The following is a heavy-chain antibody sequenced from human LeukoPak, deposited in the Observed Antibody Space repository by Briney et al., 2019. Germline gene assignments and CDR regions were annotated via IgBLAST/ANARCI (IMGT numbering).Heavy chain of an antibody. CDR3: AKTAPDIAGAGKYYFDY. D-gene: IGHD6-13*01. V-gene: IGHV3-9*01. J-gene: IGHJ4*02. CDR2: ISWNSGSI. Sequence: PGGSLRLSCAASGFTFDDYAMHWVWHAPGKGLEWVSGISWNSGSIVYADSVKGRFTISRDNAKNSLYLQMNSLRAEDTALYYCAKTAPDIAGAGKYYFDYWGQGTLVTVSS. CDR1: GFTFDDYA.